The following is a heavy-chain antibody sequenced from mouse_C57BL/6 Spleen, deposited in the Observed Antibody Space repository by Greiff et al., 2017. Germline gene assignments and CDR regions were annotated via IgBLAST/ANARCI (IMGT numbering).Heavy chain of an antibody. V-gene: IGHV5-9-1*02. Sequence: EVKLMESGEGLVKPGGSLKLSCAASGFTFSSYAMSWVRQTPEKRLEWVAYISSGGDYIYYADTVKGEFTISRDNARNTLYLQMSSLKSEDTAMYYCTREGSSGSFDYWGQGTTLTVSS. CDR2: ISSGGDYI. J-gene: IGHJ2*01. CDR1: GFTFSSYA. CDR3: TREGSSGSFDY. D-gene: IGHD3-2*02.